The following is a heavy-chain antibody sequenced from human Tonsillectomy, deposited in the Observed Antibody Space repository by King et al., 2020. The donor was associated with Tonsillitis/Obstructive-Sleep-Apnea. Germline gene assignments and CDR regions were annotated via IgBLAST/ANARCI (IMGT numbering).Heavy chain of an antibody. V-gene: IGHV3-21*01. D-gene: IGHD2-15*01. J-gene: IGHJ6*03. CDR2: ISSSSSYI. CDR1: GFTFSNYY. Sequence: VQLVESGGGLVKPGGSLRLSCAASGFTFSNYYMNWVRQAPGKGLEWVSSISSSSSYIYYADSVKGRFTISRDNAKNSLYLQMNSLRAEDTAVCYCASEGGSSPSDYYYYFYMDVWGKGTTVTVSS. CDR3: ASEGGSSPSDYYYYFYMDV.